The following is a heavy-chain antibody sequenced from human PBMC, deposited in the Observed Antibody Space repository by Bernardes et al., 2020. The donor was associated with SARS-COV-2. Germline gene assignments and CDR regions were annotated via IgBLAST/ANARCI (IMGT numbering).Heavy chain of an antibody. CDR2: FDPEDGET. V-gene: IGHV1-24*01. D-gene: IGHD3-10*01. CDR1: GYTLTELS. CDR3: ATSFVVRGVITYYYYYYGMDV. Sequence: ASMKVSCKVSGYTLTELSMHWVRQAPGKGLEWMGGFDPEDGETIYAQKFQGRVTMTEDTSTDTAYMELSSLRSEDTAVYYCATSFVVRGVITYYYYYYGMDVWGQGTTV. J-gene: IGHJ6*02.